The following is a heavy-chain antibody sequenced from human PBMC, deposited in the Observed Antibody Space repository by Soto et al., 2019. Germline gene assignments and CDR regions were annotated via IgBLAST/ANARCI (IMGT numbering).Heavy chain of an antibody. CDR3: ANVHSYGVVGLLRYGVDV. Sequence: GGSLRLSCAASGFTFSSYAMSWVRQAPGKGLEWVSAISGSGGSTYYADSVKGRFTISRDNSKNTLYLQMNSLRAEDTAVYYCANVHSYGVVGLLRYGVDVWGQGTTVTVSS. CDR1: GFTFSSYA. V-gene: IGHV3-23*01. D-gene: IGHD3-10*01. J-gene: IGHJ6*02. CDR2: ISGSGGST.